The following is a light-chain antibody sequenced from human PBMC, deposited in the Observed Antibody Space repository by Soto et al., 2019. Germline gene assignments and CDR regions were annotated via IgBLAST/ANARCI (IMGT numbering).Light chain of an antibody. CDR2: DVS. J-gene: IGLJ1*01. CDR3: SSYTSSSTYV. CDR1: SSDVGGYNY. V-gene: IGLV2-14*01. Sequence: QSVLTQPASVSGSPGQSITLSCTGTSSDVGGYNYVSWYQQHPGKAPKLMIYDVSNRPSGGSNRFSGSKSGNTASLTISGLQAEDEADYYCSSYTSSSTYVFGTGTKVTVL.